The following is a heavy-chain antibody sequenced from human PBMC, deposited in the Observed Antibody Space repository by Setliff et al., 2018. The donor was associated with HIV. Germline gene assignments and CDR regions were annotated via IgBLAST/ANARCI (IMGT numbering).Heavy chain of an antibody. CDR1: GYSISSGYY. V-gene: IGHV4-38-2*01. D-gene: IGHD5-12*01. Sequence: PSETLSLTCAVSGYSISSGYYWGWIRQPPGKGLEWIGSIYHSGSTYYNPSLKSRVTISVDTSKNQFSLKLSSVTAADTAVHYCARLSPQYSGYDSGAFGYWGQGTLVTVSS. J-gene: IGHJ4*02. CDR2: IYHSGST. CDR3: ARLSPQYSGYDSGAFGY.